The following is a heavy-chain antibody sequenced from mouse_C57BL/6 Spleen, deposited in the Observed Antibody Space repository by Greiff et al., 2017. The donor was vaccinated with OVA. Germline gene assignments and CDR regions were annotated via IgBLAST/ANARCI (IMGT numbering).Heavy chain of an antibody. CDR2: IYPSDSET. J-gene: IGHJ1*03. V-gene: IGHV1-61*01. Sequence: QVQLQQPGAELVRPGSSVKLSCKASGYTFTSYWMDWVKQRPGQGLEWIGNIYPSDSETHYNQKFKDKATLTVDKSSSTAYMQLSSLTSEDSAVYYCARKDYGMYFDVWGTGTTVTVSS. CDR1: GYTFTSYW. D-gene: IGHD1-1*01. CDR3: ARKDYGMYFDV.